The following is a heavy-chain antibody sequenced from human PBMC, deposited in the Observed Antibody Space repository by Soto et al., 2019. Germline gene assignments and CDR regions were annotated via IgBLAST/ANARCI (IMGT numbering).Heavy chain of an antibody. Sequence: PGGSLRLSCAASGFTFRSYWMSWVRQAPGKGLEWVANIKEDGSEKYYVDSVKGRFTISRDNGKNSLYLQMNSLRAEDTAVYYCAREKNLVVIPAALYPSQHYGMGVWGQGTTVTVS. J-gene: IGHJ6*02. CDR2: IKEDGSEK. CDR3: AREKNLVVIPAALYPSQHYGMGV. V-gene: IGHV3-7*01. D-gene: IGHD2-2*01. CDR1: GFTFRSYW.